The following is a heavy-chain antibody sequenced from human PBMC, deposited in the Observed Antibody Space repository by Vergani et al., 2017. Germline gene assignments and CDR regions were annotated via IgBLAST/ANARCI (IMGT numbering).Heavy chain of an antibody. Sequence: QVQLVQSGAEVKKPGASVKVSCKASGYTFTGYYMHWVRQAPGQGLEWMGWINPNSGGTNYAQKFQGRVTMTRDTSTSTVYMELSSLRSEDTAVYYCARAYWRVRGVIIGDPAEYFQHWGQGTLVTVSS. CDR2: INPNSGGT. D-gene: IGHD3-10*01. V-gene: IGHV1-2*02. CDR1: GYTFTGYY. CDR3: ARAYWRVRGVIIGDPAEYFQH. J-gene: IGHJ1*01.